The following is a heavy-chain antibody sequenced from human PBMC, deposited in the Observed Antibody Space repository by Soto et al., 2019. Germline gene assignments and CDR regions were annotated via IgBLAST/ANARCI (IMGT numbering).Heavy chain of an antibody. V-gene: IGHV4-39*01. J-gene: IGHJ3*02. CDR2: IYYSGST. Sequence: NRSETLSLTCTVSGGSISSSSYYWGWIRQPPGKGLEWIGSIYYSGSTYYNPSLKSRVTISVDTSKNQFSLKLSSLTAADTPVYYCATLPGVYCSSTSCSRKAFDIWGQGTMVTVSS. D-gene: IGHD2-2*01. CDR3: ATLPGVYCSSTSCSRKAFDI. CDR1: GGSISSSSYY.